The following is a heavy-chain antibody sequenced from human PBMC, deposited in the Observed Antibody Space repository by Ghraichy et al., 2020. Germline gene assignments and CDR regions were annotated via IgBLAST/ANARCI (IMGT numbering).Heavy chain of an antibody. Sequence: SETLSLTCTVSGGSISSYYWSWIRQPPGKGLEWIGYIYYSGSTNYNPSLKSRVTISVDTSKNQFSLKLSSVTAADTAVYYCARHLVVITTDLASDAFDIWGQGTMVTVSS. CDR2: IYYSGST. J-gene: IGHJ3*02. V-gene: IGHV4-59*08. CDR1: GGSISSYY. CDR3: ARHLVVITTDLASDAFDI. D-gene: IGHD3-22*01.